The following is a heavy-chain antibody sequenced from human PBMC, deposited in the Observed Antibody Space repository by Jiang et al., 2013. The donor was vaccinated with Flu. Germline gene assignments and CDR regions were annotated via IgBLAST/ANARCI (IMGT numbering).Heavy chain of an antibody. CDR3: ARDQSTTPYYYGMDV. J-gene: IGHJ6*02. CDR2: ISSSSSTI. V-gene: IGHV3-48*01. D-gene: IGHD4-17*01. Sequence: SGGGLVQPGGSLRLSCAASGFTFSSYSMNWVRQAPGKGLEWVSYISSSSSTIYYADSVKGRFTISRDNAKNSLYLQMNSLRAEDTAAYYCARDQSTTPYYYGMDVWGQGTTVTVSS. CDR1: GFTFSSYS.